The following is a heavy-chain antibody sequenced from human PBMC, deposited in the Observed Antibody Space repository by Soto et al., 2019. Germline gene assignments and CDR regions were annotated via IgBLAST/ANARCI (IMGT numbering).Heavy chain of an antibody. Sequence: SETLSLTCXVYGGSFSGYYWSWIRQPPGKGLEWIGEINHSGSTYYNPSLKSRVTISVDTSKNQFSLKLSSVTAADTAVYYCARLTYYDILTVSYYYGMDVWGQGTTVTVSS. CDR1: GGSFSGYY. CDR3: ARLTYYDILTVSYYYGMDV. J-gene: IGHJ6*02. D-gene: IGHD3-9*01. V-gene: IGHV4-34*01. CDR2: INHSGST.